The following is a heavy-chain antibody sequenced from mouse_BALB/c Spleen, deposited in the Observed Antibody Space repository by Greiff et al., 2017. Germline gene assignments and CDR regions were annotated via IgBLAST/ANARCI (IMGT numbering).Heavy chain of an antibody. CDR2: INPSNGGT. Sequence: QVQLKQSGAELVKPGASVKLSCKASGYTFTSYYMDWVKQRPGQGLEWIGEINPSNGGTNFNEKFKSKATLTVDKSSSTAYMQLSSLTSEDSAVYYWTRGSGDYWGQGTTLTVSS. D-gene: IGHD3-1*01. J-gene: IGHJ2*01. V-gene: IGHV1S81*02. CDR1: GYTFTSYY. CDR3: TRGSGDY.